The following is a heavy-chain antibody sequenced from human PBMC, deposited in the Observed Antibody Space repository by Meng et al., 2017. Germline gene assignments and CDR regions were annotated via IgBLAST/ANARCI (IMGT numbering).Heavy chain of an antibody. V-gene: IGHV3-30*09. Sequence: GESLKISCAASGFTFSSYAMHWVRQAPGKGLEWVAVISYDGSNKYYADSVKGRFAISRDNSKHALYLQMNSLRAEDTAVYYCARGYAVAGNFDYWGQGTLVTVSS. CDR3: ARGYAVAGNFDY. CDR2: ISYDGSNK. D-gene: IGHD6-19*01. CDR1: GFTFSSYA. J-gene: IGHJ4*02.